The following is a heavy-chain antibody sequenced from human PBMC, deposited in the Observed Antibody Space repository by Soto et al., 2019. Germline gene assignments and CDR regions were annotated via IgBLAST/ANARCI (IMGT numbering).Heavy chain of an antibody. Sequence: EVQLVETGGGLVKPGGSLRLSCVASGFTINNAWMNWVRQAPGKGLEWVGRIKSNTDGGTTDYAAPVKGRFTISRDDSKNTLYLQMNSLKTEDTAAYYCDTGLSTGPRWGLGTLVTVSS. CDR3: DTGLSTGPR. J-gene: IGHJ4*02. V-gene: IGHV3-15*07. CDR1: GFTINNAW. CDR2: IKSNTDGGTT.